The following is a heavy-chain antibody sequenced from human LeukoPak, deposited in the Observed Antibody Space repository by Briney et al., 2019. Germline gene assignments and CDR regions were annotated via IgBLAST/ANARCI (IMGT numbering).Heavy chain of an antibody. V-gene: IGHV4-39*01. D-gene: IGHD5-18*01. CDR2: IYYSGST. Sequence: SETLSLTCTVSGVSISSSTYYWGWIRQPPGKGLEWIGSIYYSGSTYYNVSLKSRVAIFIDTSKNEASLKMDSVTAADTAVYYCARSRGGYNYGLKFFDSWGQGTLVTVSS. J-gene: IGHJ4*02. CDR3: ARSRGGYNYGLKFFDS. CDR1: GVSISSSTYY.